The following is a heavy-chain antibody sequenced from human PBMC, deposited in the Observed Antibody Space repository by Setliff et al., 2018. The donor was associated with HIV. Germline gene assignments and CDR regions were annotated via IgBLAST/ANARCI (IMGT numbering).Heavy chain of an antibody. CDR3: ARGNSREDRIYSYGDY. J-gene: IGHJ4*02. CDR2: IKQDGSEK. Sequence: SCKGSGYTFNDNYIHWVRQAPGKGLEWVANIKQDGSEKNYVDSVKGRFTISRDNAKNSLYLQMNTLRAEDTAVYYCARGNSREDRIYSYGDYWGQGILVTVSS. D-gene: IGHD2-15*01. V-gene: IGHV3-7*01. CDR1: GYTFNDNY.